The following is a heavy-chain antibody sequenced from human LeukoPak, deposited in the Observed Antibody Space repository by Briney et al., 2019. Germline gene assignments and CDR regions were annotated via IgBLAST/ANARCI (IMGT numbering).Heavy chain of an antibody. CDR2: ISGGGDSGGST. Sequence: GGSLRLSCAASGFTFSSYAMSWVRQAPGKGLEWVSVISGGGDSGGSTFYADSVKGRFTISRDNSKNTLYLQMNSLRAEDTALYYCVRGVDTAMILWSAFDIWGQGTMVTVSS. CDR1: GFTFSSYA. CDR3: VRGVDTAMILWSAFDI. D-gene: IGHD5-18*01. J-gene: IGHJ3*02. V-gene: IGHV3-23*01.